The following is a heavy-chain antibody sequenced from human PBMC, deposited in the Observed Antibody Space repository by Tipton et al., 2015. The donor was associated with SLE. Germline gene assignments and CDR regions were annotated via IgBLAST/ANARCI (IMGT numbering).Heavy chain of an antibody. CDR1: GGSISSSNW. CDR3: ARARLPGAFDI. J-gene: IGHJ3*02. Sequence: TLSLTCAVSGGSISSSNWWSWVRQPPGKGLEWIGEIYHSGSTNYNPSLQSRVTISMDTSKNHFSLQLNSVTPEDTAVYYCARARLPGAFDIWGQGTMVTVSS. CDR2: IYHSGST. D-gene: IGHD4-11*01. V-gene: IGHV4-4*02.